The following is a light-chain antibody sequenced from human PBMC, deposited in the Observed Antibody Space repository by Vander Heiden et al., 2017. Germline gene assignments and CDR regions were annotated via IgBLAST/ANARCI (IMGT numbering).Light chain of an antibody. CDR3: QVWDSSSDHVV. Sequence: SYVLTQPPSVSVAPGQTARITCGGNNIGSKSVHWYQQKQGQAPVLVVDDDSDRPSGIPERLSGYNAGNTATRTISRVEAGDEADDYWQVWDSSSDHVVFGGGNKLTVL. J-gene: IGLJ3*02. CDR1: NIGSKS. CDR2: DDS. V-gene: IGLV3-21*02.